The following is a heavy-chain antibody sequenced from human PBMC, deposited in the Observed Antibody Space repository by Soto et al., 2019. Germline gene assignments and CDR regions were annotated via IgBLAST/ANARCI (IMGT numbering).Heavy chain of an antibody. D-gene: IGHD3-9*01. V-gene: IGHV3-9*01. Sequence: GGSLRLSCAASGFTFDDYAMHWVRQAPGKGLEWVSGISWNSGSIGYADSVKGRFTISRDNAKNSLYLQMNSLRAEDTALYYCAKAYYDILTGTYYYYYMDDWGKGTTVTVSS. CDR3: AKAYYDILTGTYYYYYMDD. CDR2: ISWNSGSI. CDR1: GFTFDDYA. J-gene: IGHJ6*03.